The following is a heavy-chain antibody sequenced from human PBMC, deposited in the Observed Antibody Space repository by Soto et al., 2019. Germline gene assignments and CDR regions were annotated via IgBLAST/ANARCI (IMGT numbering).Heavy chain of an antibody. V-gene: IGHV4-31*03. CDR2: IYYSGST. CDR1: GGSISSGGYY. CDR3: AGIVVVPAAQYYYYYYGMDV. D-gene: IGHD2-2*01. J-gene: IGHJ6*02. Sequence: QVQLQESGPGLVKPSQTLSLTCTVSGGSISSGGYYWSWIRQHPGKGLEWIGYIYYSGSTYYNPSLKSRVTISVDTSKNQFSLKLSSVTAADTAVYYCAGIVVVPAAQYYYYYYGMDVWGQGTTVTVSS.